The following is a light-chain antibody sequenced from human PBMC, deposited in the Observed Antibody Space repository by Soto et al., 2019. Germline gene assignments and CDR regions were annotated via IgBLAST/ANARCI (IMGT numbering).Light chain of an antibody. V-gene: IGLV2-23*02. CDR1: SSNVGSYNL. CDR2: EVS. CDR3: CSYAGSYPYV. Sequence: QSALTQPASVSGSPGQSITISCTGTSSNVGSYNLVSWYQQHPGKAPKLMIYEVSKRPSGVSNRFSGSKSGNTASLTISGLQAEDEADYHCCSYAGSYPYVFGPGTKVTVL. J-gene: IGLJ1*01.